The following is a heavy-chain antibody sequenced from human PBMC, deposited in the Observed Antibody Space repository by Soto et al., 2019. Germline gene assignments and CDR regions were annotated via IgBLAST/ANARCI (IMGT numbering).Heavy chain of an antibody. D-gene: IGHD2-21*02. CDR2: ISWNSGSI. CDR3: AKDMSGGDAPYCYYGIDF. Sequence: GGSLRLSCAASGFTFDDYAMHWVRQAPGKGLEWVSGISWNSGSIGYADSVKGRFTISRDNSKNSLYLQMNRLRAEDTAVYYCAKDMSGGDAPYCYYGIDFWGQGTTVTVSS. V-gene: IGHV3-9*01. J-gene: IGHJ6*02. CDR1: GFTFDDYA.